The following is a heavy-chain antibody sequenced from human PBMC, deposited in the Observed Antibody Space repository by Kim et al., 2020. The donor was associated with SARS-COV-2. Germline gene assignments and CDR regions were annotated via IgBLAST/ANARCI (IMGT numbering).Heavy chain of an antibody. CDR3: ARHYYDILTGYYPYYFDY. Sequence: SETLSLTCTVSGGSISSYYWSWIRQPPGKGLEWIGYTYYSGSTNYNPSLKSRVTISVDTSKNQFSLKLSSVTAADTAVYYCARHYYDILTGYYPYYFDYWGQGTRVTVSS. D-gene: IGHD3-9*01. CDR2: TYYSGST. J-gene: IGHJ4*02. CDR1: GGSISSYY. V-gene: IGHV4-59*01.